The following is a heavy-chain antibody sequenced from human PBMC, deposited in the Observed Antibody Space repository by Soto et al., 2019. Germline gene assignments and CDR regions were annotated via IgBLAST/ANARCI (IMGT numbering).Heavy chain of an antibody. D-gene: IGHD2-15*01. J-gene: IGHJ4*02. V-gene: IGHV4-61*08. CDR2: IYYSGST. CDR3: ASARFDS. Sequence: SETLSLTCAVSGGSISSGGYSWSWIRQPPGKGLEWIGYIYYSGSTNYNPSLKSRVTISVDTSKYQFTLKLTSVTAADTAMYYCASARFDSWGQGTLVTVSS. CDR1: GGSISSGGYS.